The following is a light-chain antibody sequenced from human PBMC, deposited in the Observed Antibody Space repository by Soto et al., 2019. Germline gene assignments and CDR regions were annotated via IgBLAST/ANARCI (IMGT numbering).Light chain of an antibody. CDR2: VND. CDR1: SSNIGADYN. V-gene: IGLV1-40*01. J-gene: IGLJ1*01. CDR3: QSYDNSLSGLYV. Sequence: QSVLTQPPSVSGAPGQRFTISCSGTSSNIGADYNVNWYQQLPGKAPKLLIYVNDNRPSGVPDRFYGSKSGTSASLAITGLQAEDEADYYCQSYDNSLSGLYVFGTGTKVTVL.